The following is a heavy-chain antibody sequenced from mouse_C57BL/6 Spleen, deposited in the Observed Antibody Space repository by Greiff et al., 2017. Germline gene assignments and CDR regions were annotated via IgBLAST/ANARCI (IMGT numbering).Heavy chain of an antibody. CDR1: GFTFSSYT. V-gene: IGHV5-9*04. CDR2: ISGGGGNT. J-gene: IGHJ2*01. CDR3: ARHGNCDYFDY. Sequence: EVKVVESGGGLVKPGGSLKLSCAASGFTFSSYTMSWVRQTPEKRLEWVATISGGGGNTYYPDSVKGRFTISRYNAKNTLYLQMSSLRSEGTAVYYCARHGNCDYFDYWGQGTTLTVSS. D-gene: IGHD4-1*01.